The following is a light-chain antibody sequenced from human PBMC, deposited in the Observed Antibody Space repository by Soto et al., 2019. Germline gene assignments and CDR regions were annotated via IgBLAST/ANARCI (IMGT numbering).Light chain of an antibody. CDR3: KPSNNWQIP. CDR2: GES. Sequence: ETLMTQSAATLSLPPGGRATHSCRASQRVGSSYLAWYQHKPDQDTRIIIYGESTRATGIKDRFSGSGSGTEFTLTIRSMQSEDFALYYCKPSNNWQIPLGTGKRLELK. J-gene: IGKJ5*01. V-gene: IGKV3-15*01. CDR1: QRVGSS.